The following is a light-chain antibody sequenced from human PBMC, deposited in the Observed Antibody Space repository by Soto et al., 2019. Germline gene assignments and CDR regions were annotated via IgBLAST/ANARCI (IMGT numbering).Light chain of an antibody. CDR3: QQSYSTPWT. CDR1: QSISSY. J-gene: IGKJ1*01. CDR2: ATS. V-gene: IGKV1-39*01. Sequence: DIQMTQSPSSLSASVGERVTITCRASQSISSYLNWYQQKPGKAPKLLIYATSSLQSGVPSRFSGSGSGTDFTPTISSLQPEDFATYYCQQSYSTPWTFGQGTKVDI.